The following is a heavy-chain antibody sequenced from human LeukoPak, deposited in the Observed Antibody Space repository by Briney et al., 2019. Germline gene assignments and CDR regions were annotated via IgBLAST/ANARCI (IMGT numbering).Heavy chain of an antibody. V-gene: IGHV3-23*01. CDR3: AKASRYSGTPWGVFDI. CDR1: GFTFSSYA. J-gene: IGHJ3*02. D-gene: IGHD1-26*01. Sequence: GGSLRLSCAASGFTFSSYAMSWVRQAPGKGLEWVSAISGSGGSTYYADSVKGRFTISRDNSKNTLYLQMNNPRVEDTALYFCAKASRYSGTPWGVFDIWGQGTMVTVSS. CDR2: ISGSGGST.